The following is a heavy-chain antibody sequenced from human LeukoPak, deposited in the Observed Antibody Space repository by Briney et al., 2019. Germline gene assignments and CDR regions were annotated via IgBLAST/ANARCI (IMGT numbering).Heavy chain of an antibody. J-gene: IGHJ4*02. CDR1: GFTFSSYW. CDR3: ARDYAGDTSGLVLDY. V-gene: IGHV3-7*01. Sequence: GGSLRLSCAASGFTFSSYWMSWVRQAPGKGLEWVANIKQDGSEKYYVDSVKGRFTISRDNAKNSLYLQMNSLRAEDTAVYYCARDYAGDTSGLVLDYWGQGTLVTVSS. D-gene: IGHD3-22*01. CDR2: IKQDGSEK.